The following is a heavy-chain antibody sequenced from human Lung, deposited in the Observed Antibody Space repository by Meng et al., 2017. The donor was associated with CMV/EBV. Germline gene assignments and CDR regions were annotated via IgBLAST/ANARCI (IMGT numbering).Heavy chain of an antibody. D-gene: IGHD7-27*01. V-gene: IGHV3-30*02. Sequence: GGSLRLSCAASGFTFSDYGMHWVRQAPGKGLEWVAFLRRDGSDKYYASFVKGRFTISRDNSKKKLFLQMDSLRTEDTALYYCAKELGISDSWGQGTGVTVAS. J-gene: IGHJ4*02. CDR1: GFTFSDYG. CDR3: AKELGISDS. CDR2: LRRDGSDK.